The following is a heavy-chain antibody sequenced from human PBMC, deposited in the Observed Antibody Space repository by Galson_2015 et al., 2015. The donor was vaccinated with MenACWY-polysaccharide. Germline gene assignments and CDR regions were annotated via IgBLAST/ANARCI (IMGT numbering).Heavy chain of an antibody. D-gene: IGHD4-17*01. Sequence: SLRLSCAASGFSFSNYAMYWVRQAPGRGLEWVAIIWYDGSIKHHADSMKGRFTISRDNSKNTLYLQMNSLRVEDTAVYYCARGGTTVPENYYSYGMDVWGQGTTVTVSS. CDR3: ARGGTTVPENYYSYGMDV. CDR1: GFSFSNYA. CDR2: IWYDGSIK. V-gene: IGHV3-33*01. J-gene: IGHJ6*02.